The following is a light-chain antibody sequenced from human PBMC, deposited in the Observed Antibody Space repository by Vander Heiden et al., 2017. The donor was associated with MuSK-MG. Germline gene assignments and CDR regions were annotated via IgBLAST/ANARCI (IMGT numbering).Light chain of an antibody. J-gene: IGLJ3*02. CDR2: GNS. Sequence: HSVLTQPPSVSRAPAQPVTISCTAASANIRAGYDIHSYQQLPKTAPKLIIYGNSNRPSRVPDRFSGSKSGTAASLAITGLQAEDEADYYCQSYDSSLSGWVFGGGTKLTVL. V-gene: IGLV1-40*01. CDR1: SANIRAGYD. CDR3: QSYDSSLSGWV.